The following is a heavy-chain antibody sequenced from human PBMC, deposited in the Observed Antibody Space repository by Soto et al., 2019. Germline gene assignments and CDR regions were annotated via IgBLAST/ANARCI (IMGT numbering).Heavy chain of an antibody. J-gene: IGHJ5*02. V-gene: IGHV4-31*03. Sequence: TLSLTCTVSGGSISSGGYYWSWIRQHPGKGLEWIGYIDYSGSTYYNPSLKSRVTISVDTSKNQFSLKLSSVTAADTAVYYCARDTGSVVAATRELINWFDPWGQGTLVTVSS. D-gene: IGHD2-15*01. CDR2: IDYSGST. CDR3: ARDTGSVVAATRELINWFDP. CDR1: GGSISSGGYY.